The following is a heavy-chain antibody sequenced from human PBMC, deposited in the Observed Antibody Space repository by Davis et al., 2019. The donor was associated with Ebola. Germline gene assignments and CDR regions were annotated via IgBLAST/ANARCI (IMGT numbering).Heavy chain of an antibody. V-gene: IGHV4-34*01. CDR1: GGSFSGYY. CDR2: INHSGST. J-gene: IGHJ5*02. Sequence: SETLSLTCAVYGGSFSGYYWSWIRQPPGKGLEWIGEINHSGSTNYNLSLKSRVTISVDTSKNQFSLKLSSVTAADTAVYYCARGLGIGSWFDPWGQGTLVTVSS. CDR3: ARGLGIGSWFDP. D-gene: IGHD1-26*01.